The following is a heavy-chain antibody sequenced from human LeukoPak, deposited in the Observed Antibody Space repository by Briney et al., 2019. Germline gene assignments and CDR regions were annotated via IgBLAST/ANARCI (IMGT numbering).Heavy chain of an antibody. J-gene: IGHJ4*02. CDR1: GFTFSTYA. V-gene: IGHV3-23*01. Sequence: VGSLRLSCAASGFTFSTYAMTWVRQAPGKGLEWVSAISGSGGSTYYADSVKGRFTISRDNSKNTLYLQMNNLRAEDTAIYYCAKDSTGCYVFDYWGQGTLVTVSS. D-gene: IGHD6-19*01. CDR2: ISGSGGST. CDR3: AKDSTGCYVFDY.